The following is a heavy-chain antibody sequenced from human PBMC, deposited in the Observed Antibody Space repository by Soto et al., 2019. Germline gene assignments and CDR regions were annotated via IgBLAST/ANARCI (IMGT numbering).Heavy chain of an antibody. CDR2: IYYSGST. J-gene: IGHJ3*02. D-gene: IGHD3-16*01. CDR1: GGYINSHY. CDR3: ARSTWGYAFDI. Sequence: SETLSLTCTVSGGYINSHYWTRIRQPPGKGLEWIGYIYYSGSTNYNPSLKSRVTILTDKSKSHFSLRLTSLTAADTAVYYCARSTWGYAFDIWGQGAVVTVSS. V-gene: IGHV4-59*08.